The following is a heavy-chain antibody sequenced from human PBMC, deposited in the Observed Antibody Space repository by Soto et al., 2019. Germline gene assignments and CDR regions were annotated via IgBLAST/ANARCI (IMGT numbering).Heavy chain of an antibody. J-gene: IGHJ2*01. CDR3: GRTTACWYFDL. D-gene: IGHD2-21*02. V-gene: IGHV3-64*01. CDR1: GVMFNSYA. Sequence: EVQLVESGGGLVQPGGSLRLSCAASGVMFNSYAMHWVRQAPGKGLEYVSAISSLGDSTFYANSVTDRFTISRDNSKNTLYLKMGSLRAEDMVVYYCGRTTACWYFDLWGRGTLVTVSS. CDR2: ISSLGDST.